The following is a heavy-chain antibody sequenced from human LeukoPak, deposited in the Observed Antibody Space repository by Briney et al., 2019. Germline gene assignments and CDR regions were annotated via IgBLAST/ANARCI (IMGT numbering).Heavy chain of an antibody. J-gene: IGHJ6*03. Sequence: SETLSLTCTVSGGFISSHYWSWVRQPPRKGLEWIGYIYYSGSTNYNPSLKSRVTISVDTSKNQFSLKLSSVTAADTAVYYCARDSIFSYYYYYMDVWGKGTTVTVSS. CDR2: IYYSGST. V-gene: IGHV4-59*11. CDR1: GGFISSHY. CDR3: ARDSIFSYYYYYMDV.